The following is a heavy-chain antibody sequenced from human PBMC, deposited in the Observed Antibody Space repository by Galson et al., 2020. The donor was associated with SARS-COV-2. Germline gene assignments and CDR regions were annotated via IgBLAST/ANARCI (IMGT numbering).Heavy chain of an antibody. V-gene: IGHV4-39*01. J-gene: IGHJ3*01. CDR2: IHYSGST. CDR1: VDSVRTTGHY. CDR3: ATSSPDAFDF. Sequence: SETLSLTCTVSVDSVRTTGHYWGWIRQPPGKGLEWIGSIHYSGSTDYNPSLESRVTISIDTSKNQFFLKLTSVTAADTAIYSCATSSPDAFDFWGQGTLVTVSS. D-gene: IGHD6-13*01.